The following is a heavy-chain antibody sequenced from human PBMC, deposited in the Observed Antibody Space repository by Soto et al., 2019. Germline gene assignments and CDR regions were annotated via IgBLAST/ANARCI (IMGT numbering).Heavy chain of an antibody. Sequence: GASVKVSFKASGYTFTGYYMHWVRQAPGQGLEWMGWINPNSGGTNYAQKFQGWVTMTRDTSISTAYMELSRLRSDDTAVYYCARGVGSGVVYYYMDVWGKGTTVTVSS. V-gene: IGHV1-2*04. J-gene: IGHJ6*03. CDR3: ARGVGSGVVYYYMDV. CDR2: INPNSGGT. D-gene: IGHD3-10*01. CDR1: GYTFTGYY.